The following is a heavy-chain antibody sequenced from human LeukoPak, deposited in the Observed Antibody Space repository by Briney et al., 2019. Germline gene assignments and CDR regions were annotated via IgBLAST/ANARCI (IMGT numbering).Heavy chain of an antibody. CDR2: IGGRGGST. Sequence: SGGSLRLSCSASGFRFSDFTMTWVRQAPGKGPEWVSAIGGRGGSTYYADSVGGRFTISRDNSKDMVYLQMNSLKVEDTATYYCEKEGGAWGQGTKVTVSS. D-gene: IGHD3-16*01. J-gene: IGHJ5*02. CDR1: GFRFSDFT. CDR3: EKEGGA. V-gene: IGHV3-23*01.